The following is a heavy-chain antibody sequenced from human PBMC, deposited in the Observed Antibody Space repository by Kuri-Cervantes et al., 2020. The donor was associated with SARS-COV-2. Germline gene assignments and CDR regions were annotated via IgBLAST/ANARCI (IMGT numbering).Heavy chain of an antibody. CDR2: IYSCGST. D-gene: IGHD2-2*02. V-gene: IGHV3-66*03. J-gene: IGHJ6*03. CDR1: GFTVSSNY. CDR3: AKDPVGGYCSSTSCYRRDYYYMDV. Sequence: GESLKISCAASGFTVSSNYMSWVRQAPGKGLEWVSVIYSCGSTYYADSVKGRFTISRDNSKNTLYLQMNSLRAEDTAVYYCAKDPVGGYCSSTSCYRRDYYYMDVWGKGTTVTVSS.